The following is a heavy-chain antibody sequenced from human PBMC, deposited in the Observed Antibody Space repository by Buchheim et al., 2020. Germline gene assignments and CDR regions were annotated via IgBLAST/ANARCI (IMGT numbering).Heavy chain of an antibody. V-gene: IGHV3-23*01. D-gene: IGHD4-17*01. CDR3: AKGDYGDYVAYYYYGMDV. Sequence: EVQLLESGGGLVQPGGSLRLSCAASGFTFSSYAMSWVRKAPGKGLEWVSAISGSGGSTYYADSVKGRFTISRDNSKNTLYLQMNSLRAEDTAVYYCAKGDYGDYVAYYYYGMDVWGQGTT. CDR2: ISGSGGST. CDR1: GFTFSSYA. J-gene: IGHJ6*02.